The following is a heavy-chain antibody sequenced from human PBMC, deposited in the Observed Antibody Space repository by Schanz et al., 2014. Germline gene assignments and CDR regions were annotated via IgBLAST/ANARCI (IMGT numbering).Heavy chain of an antibody. J-gene: IGHJ4*02. Sequence: VQLLQFGGGLVKPGGSLRLSCAASGFTFGSYGMSWVRQGPGKGLEWVSGISGGGTRNYADSVKGRFTISRDNSKNILYLQMNSLRAEDTAVYYCAKQIHYDILTVTRNWGQGTLVTGSS. CDR3: AKQIHYDILTVTRN. D-gene: IGHD3-9*01. CDR1: GFTFGSYG. V-gene: IGHV3-23*01. CDR2: ISGGGTR.